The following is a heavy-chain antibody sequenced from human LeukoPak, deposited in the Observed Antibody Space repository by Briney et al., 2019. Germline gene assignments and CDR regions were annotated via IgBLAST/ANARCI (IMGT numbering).Heavy chain of an antibody. CDR1: GYTFTSYG. Sequence: GASVKVSCKPSGYTFTSYGISWVRQAPGQGLEWMGWISAYNGHTNYAQKLQGRVTMTTDTATSTAYMELRSLRSDDTAVYYCASTRYGGDYWGQGTLVTVSS. CDR3: ASTRYGGDY. J-gene: IGHJ4*02. V-gene: IGHV1-18*01. D-gene: IGHD3-16*01. CDR2: ISAYNGHT.